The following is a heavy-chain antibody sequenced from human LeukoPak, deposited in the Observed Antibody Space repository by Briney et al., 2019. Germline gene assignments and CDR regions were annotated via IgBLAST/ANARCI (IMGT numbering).Heavy chain of an antibody. CDR2: IYSGGST. J-gene: IGHJ4*02. CDR1: GFTVSSNY. Sequence: GGSLRLSCAASGFTVSSNYMSWVRQAPGKGLEWVSVIYSGGSTYYADSVKGRFTISRDNSKNTLYLQMNSLRAEDTAVYYCARVRWLQSAYFDSWGQGTLVTVSS. CDR3: ARVRWLQSAYFDS. V-gene: IGHV3-66*01. D-gene: IGHD5-24*01.